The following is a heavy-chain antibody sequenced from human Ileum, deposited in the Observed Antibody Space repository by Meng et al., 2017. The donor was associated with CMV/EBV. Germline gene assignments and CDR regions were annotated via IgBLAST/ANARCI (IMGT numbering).Heavy chain of an antibody. J-gene: IGHJ4*01. CDR1: GTSIKSDY. V-gene: IGHV4-59*01. CDR2: IYYTGTT. CDR3: ARGSRASGGNFDY. D-gene: IGHD2-15*01. Sequence: SETLSLTCSVSGTSIKSDYWSWIRQAPGKGLEWIGNIYYTGTTTSDPSLRGRVLILIHTSNKQFSLQLGAVTAADTAIYYCARGSRASGGNFDYWGRGTLVTVSS.